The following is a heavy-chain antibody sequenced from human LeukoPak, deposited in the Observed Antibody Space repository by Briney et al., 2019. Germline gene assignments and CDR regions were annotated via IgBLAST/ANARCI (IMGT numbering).Heavy chain of an antibody. CDR3: ASSMTVTFWSEDWYFDL. CDR1: GGSISSGSYY. D-gene: IGHD2-21*02. J-gene: IGHJ2*01. Sequence: PSETLSLTCTVSGGSISSGSYYWSWIRQPAGKGLEWIGRIYTSGSTNYNPSLKSRVTISVDTSKNQFSLKLSSVTAADTAVYYCASSMTVTFWSEDWYFDLWGRGTLVTVSS. CDR2: IYTSGST. V-gene: IGHV4-61*02.